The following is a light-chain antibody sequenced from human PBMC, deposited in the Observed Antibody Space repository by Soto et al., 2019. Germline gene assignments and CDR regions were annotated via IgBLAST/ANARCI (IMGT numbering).Light chain of an antibody. CDR3: QQYCSSPRT. Sequence: EIVLTQSPGTLSLSPGERATLSCRASQSVSSSYLAWYQQKPGQAPRHLIYGASSRATGIPDRVSGSGSGTDFTLTISRLEPEDFAVYYCQQYCSSPRTFGQGTKVEIK. CDR2: GAS. CDR1: QSVSSSY. V-gene: IGKV3-20*01. J-gene: IGKJ1*01.